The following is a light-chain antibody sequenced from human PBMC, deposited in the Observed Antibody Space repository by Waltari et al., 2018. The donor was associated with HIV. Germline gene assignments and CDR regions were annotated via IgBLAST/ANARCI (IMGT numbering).Light chain of an antibody. CDR3: QQYHTWVS. CDR2: NIS. CDR1: QNINGK. Sequence: EIVMTQSPATLSVSPGERASLSCRASQNINGKLAWFHQKPGQAPRLVVYNISTRASGTPARFGGSGSATEFTLTISSLQSEDFGVYYCQQYHTWVSFGRGTSLQI. V-gene: IGKV3-15*01. J-gene: IGKJ2*01.